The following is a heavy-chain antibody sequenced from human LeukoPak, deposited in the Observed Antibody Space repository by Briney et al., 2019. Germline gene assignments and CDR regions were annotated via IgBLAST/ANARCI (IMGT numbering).Heavy chain of an antibody. CDR2: ISGSGTSI. J-gene: IGHJ4*02. D-gene: IGHD3-10*01. CDR1: GFTFSNYE. V-gene: IGHV3-48*03. Sequence: PGGSLRLSCAASGFTFSNYEINWVRRAPGRGLEWISYISGSGTSIYHANSVKGRFTISRDNANNSVYLQMNSLRAEDTAVYYCARETYYGSGSYSDFALDYWGQGTLVTVSS. CDR3: ARETYYGSGSYSDFALDY.